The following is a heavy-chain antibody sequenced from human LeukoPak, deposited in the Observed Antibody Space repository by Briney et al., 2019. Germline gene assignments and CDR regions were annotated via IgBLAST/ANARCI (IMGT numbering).Heavy chain of an antibody. V-gene: IGHV3-48*04. Sequence: GGSLRLSCAASGFTFSSYSMNWVRQAPGKGLEWVSYISSSSTIYYADSVKGRFTISRDNAKNSLYLQMNSLRAEDTAVYYCARDADYDFWSGYSAFDPWGQGTLVTVSS. CDR1: GFTFSSYS. CDR2: ISSSSTI. D-gene: IGHD3-3*01. J-gene: IGHJ5*02. CDR3: ARDADYDFWSGYSAFDP.